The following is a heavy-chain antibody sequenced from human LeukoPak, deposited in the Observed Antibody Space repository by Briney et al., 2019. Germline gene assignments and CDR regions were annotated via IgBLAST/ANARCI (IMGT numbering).Heavy chain of an antibody. CDR2: IYYSGST. J-gene: IGHJ4*02. D-gene: IGHD4-17*01. Sequence: KSSETLSLTCTVSGGSISSYYWSWIRQPAGKGLEWIGYIYYSGSTNYNPSLKSRVTISVDTSKNQFSLKLSSVTAADTAVYYCARARGDYGDYYFDYWGQGTLVTVSS. CDR3: ARARGDYGDYYFDY. CDR1: GGSISSYY. V-gene: IGHV4-59*01.